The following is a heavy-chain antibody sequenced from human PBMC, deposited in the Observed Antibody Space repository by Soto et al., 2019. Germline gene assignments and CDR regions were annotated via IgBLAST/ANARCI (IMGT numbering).Heavy chain of an antibody. CDR1: GFTFSSYS. V-gene: IGHV3-21*01. D-gene: IGHD6-19*01. CDR2: ISSSSSYI. Sequence: EVQLVESGGGLVKPGGSLRLSCAASGFTFSSYSMNWVRQAPGKGLEWVSSISSSSSYIYYADSVKGRFTISRDNAKNSLYLQMNSLRAEDTAVYYCARERPYSSGWPDAFDIWGQGTMVTVSS. J-gene: IGHJ3*02. CDR3: ARERPYSSGWPDAFDI.